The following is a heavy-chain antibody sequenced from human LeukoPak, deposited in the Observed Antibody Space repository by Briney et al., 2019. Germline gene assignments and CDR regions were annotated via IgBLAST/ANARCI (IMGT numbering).Heavy chain of an antibody. Sequence: ASLKVSCKASGYVFTGYYMHWVRQAPGKGLEWMGGFDPEDGETIYAQKFQGRVTMTEDTSTDTAYMELSSLRSEDTAVYYCATAPRRVWLGFDYWGQGTLVTVSS. CDR3: ATAPRRVWLGFDY. J-gene: IGHJ4*02. CDR2: FDPEDGET. V-gene: IGHV1-24*01. D-gene: IGHD6-19*01. CDR1: GYVFTGYY.